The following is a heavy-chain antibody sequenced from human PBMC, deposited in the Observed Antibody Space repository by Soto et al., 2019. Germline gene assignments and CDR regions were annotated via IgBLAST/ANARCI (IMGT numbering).Heavy chain of an antibody. CDR2: VFSSATT. CDR3: AIEVGYCSATSCYPFGI. CDR1: GGCMSGSVHY. D-gene: IGHD2-15*01. Sequence: EPLSLTCAVSGGCMSGSVHYYGWIRPHPGKGLEWLGTVFSSATTYYNPSFTTRLTMSVDTSRNEVSLKMNSMSAADTSVYYCAIEVGYCSATSCYPFGIWGQGSLVTVSS. V-gene: IGHV4-39*01. J-gene: IGHJ4*02.